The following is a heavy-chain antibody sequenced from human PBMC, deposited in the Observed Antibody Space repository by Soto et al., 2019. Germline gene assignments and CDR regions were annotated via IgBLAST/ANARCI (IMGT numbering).Heavy chain of an antibody. CDR3: AGGGGVGVAGSAAFDM. CDR2: INPATGAA. D-gene: IGHD6-19*01. CDR1: GYPVTAYY. Sequence: QLHLVQSGAVVKKPGASVTVSCSASGYPVTAYYMHWVRQAPGRGLEWMGGINPATGAAKYTQTFRGGVPMTRAPATSTVFMEPAAPPSEDTAVFSWAGGGGVGVAGSAAFDMWGQGTLVTVSS. J-gene: IGHJ3*02. V-gene: IGHV1-2*02.